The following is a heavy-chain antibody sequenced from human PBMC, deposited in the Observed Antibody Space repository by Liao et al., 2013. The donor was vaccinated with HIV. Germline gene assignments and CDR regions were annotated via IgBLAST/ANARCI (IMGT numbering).Heavy chain of an antibody. J-gene: IGHJ6*03. CDR1: GGSFSDYY. CDR2: FNPSGSP. D-gene: IGHD3-16*01. V-gene: IGHV4-34*01. Sequence: QVQLQQWGAGLLKPSETLSLTCAVYGGSFSDYYWSWIRQPPGKGLECLGEFNPSGSPNYNPSLKSRVTISVDTSKNQFSLKLSSVTAADTAVYYCARDLKEFELGAFGGVYYYYYYMDVWGKGPRSPSP. CDR3: ARDLKEFELGAFGGVYYYYYYMDV.